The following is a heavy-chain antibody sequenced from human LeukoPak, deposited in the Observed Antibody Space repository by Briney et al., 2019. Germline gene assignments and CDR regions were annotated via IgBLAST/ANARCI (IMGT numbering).Heavy chain of an antibody. J-gene: IGHJ4*02. CDR1: GGSISSHY. D-gene: IGHD1-1*01. V-gene: IGHV4-59*11. CDR3: TRRGRNNWGEGNDY. CDR2: IYYCGGT. Sequence: SETLSLTCTVSGGSISSHYWTWIRQPPGKGLEWIGYIYYCGGTNYNPPLQCRVTLSVDPSKNQFSLKLSSVTAADTAVYYCTRRGRNNWGEGNDYWGQGTLVTVSS.